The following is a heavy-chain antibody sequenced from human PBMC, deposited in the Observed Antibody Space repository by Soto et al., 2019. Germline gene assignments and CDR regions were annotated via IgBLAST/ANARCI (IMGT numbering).Heavy chain of an antibody. CDR1: GYIFTGYY. J-gene: IGHJ6*02. D-gene: IGHD2-15*01. CDR2: INPTTGGT. CDR3: ARVLTPQRGPLLSGDYYGMDV. V-gene: IGHV1-2*04. Sequence: ASVKVSCKASGYIFTGYYIHWVRQAPGQGLEWVGWINPTTGGTDYAQKFQGSVTVTRDTSSSTVYMEVNNLRFDDTAVYYCARVLTPQRGPLLSGDYYGMDVWGQGTAVTVSS.